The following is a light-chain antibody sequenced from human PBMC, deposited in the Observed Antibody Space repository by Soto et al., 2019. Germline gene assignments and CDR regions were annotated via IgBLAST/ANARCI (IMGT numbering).Light chain of an antibody. CDR1: SSNIGNNA. CDR3: AAWDDSLNGYV. V-gene: IGLV1-44*01. CDR2: NNN. J-gene: IGLJ1*01. Sequence: QSVLTQPPSASGTPGQRVTISCSGGSSNIGNNAVNWYQQLPGTAPKLLIYNNNQRPSGVPDRFSGYKSGTSASLDNSGVQSEDEADYYCAAWDDSLNGYVFGTGTKVTVL.